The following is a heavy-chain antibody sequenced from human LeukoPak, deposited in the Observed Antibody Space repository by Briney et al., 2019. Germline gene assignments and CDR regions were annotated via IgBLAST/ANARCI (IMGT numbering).Heavy chain of an antibody. CDR2: ISYDGSNR. Sequence: PGRSLRLSCAASGFTFSSYGMHWVRQAPGKGLEWVAVISYDGSNRLYRDSLKGRFTISRDNSKNTLYLQMNSLRAEDTAVYYCAAEVVWFGELFGLDYWGQGSLVTVSS. D-gene: IGHD3-10*01. V-gene: IGHV3-30*03. CDR3: AAEVVWFGELFGLDY. J-gene: IGHJ4*02. CDR1: GFTFSSYG.